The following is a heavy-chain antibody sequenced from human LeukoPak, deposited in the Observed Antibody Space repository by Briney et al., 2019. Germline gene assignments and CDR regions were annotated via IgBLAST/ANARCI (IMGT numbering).Heavy chain of an antibody. Sequence: ASVKVSCKAPGYTFTSYYMHWVRQAPGQGLEWMGLINLSGGSTSYAQKFKGRVTMTRDTSTSTVNMELSSLRSEDTAMYYCAGGLSGTPYQNWFDPCGQGTLVTVSS. D-gene: IGHD1-1*01. CDR3: AGGLSGTPYQNWFDP. CDR1: GYTFTSYY. J-gene: IGHJ5*02. V-gene: IGHV1-46*01. CDR2: INLSGGST.